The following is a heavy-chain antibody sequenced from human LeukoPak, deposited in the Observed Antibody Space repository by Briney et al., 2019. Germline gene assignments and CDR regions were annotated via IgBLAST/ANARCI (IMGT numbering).Heavy chain of an antibody. CDR1: GGTFSSYA. D-gene: IGHD5-24*01. CDR2: IIPILGIA. Sequence: SVKVSCKASGGTFSSYAISWVRQAPGQGLEWMGRIIPILGIANYAQKFQGRVTITADKSTSTGYMELTSLRSDDTAVYYCARTLGGNYVEMATGVDLWGRGTLVTVS. J-gene: IGHJ2*01. V-gene: IGHV1-69*04. CDR3: ARTLGGNYVEMATGVDL.